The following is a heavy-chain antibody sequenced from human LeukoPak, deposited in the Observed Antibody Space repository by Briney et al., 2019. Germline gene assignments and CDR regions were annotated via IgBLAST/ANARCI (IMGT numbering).Heavy chain of an antibody. CDR3: AKFHRSYTIFGVVIIRGYYYMDV. J-gene: IGHJ6*03. CDR1: GFTFSSYA. V-gene: IGHV3-23*01. CDR2: ISGSGGST. D-gene: IGHD3-3*01. Sequence: GGSLRLSCAASGFTFSSYAMSWVRQAPGKGLEWVSAISGSGGSTYYADSVKGRFTISRDNSKNTSYLQMNSLRAEDTAVYYCAKFHRSYTIFGVVIIRGYYYMDVWGKGTTVTVSS.